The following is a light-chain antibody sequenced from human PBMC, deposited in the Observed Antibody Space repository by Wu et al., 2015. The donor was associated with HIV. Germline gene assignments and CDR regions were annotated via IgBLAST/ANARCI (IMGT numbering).Light chain of an antibody. V-gene: IGKV1-8*01. J-gene: IGKJ3*01. CDR3: QQRINWLYT. CDR1: QGISSY. CDR2: AAS. Sequence: AIRITQSPSSLSASTGDRVTITCRASQGISSYLAWYQQKPGKAPKLLIYAASTLQSGVPSRFSGSGSGTDFTLTISSLEPEDFAVYYCQQRINWLYTFGPGTKVDIK.